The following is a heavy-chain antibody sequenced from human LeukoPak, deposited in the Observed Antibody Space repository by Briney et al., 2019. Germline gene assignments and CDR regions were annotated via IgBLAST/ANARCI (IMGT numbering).Heavy chain of an antibody. J-gene: IGHJ5*02. CDR2: VYTTGGT. Sequence: SETLSLSCSVSGGSISTYYWSWIRQPAGKGLEWIGRVYTTGGTNYNPSLKSRVTISVDTSKNQFSLKLSSVTAADTAVYYCARGGRNSAAATPKGWFDPWGQGTLVTVSS. D-gene: IGHD6-13*01. CDR1: GGSISTYY. V-gene: IGHV4-4*07. CDR3: ARGGRNSAAATPKGWFDP.